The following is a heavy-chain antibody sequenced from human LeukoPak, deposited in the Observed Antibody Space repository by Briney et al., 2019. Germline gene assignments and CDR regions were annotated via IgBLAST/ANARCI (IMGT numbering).Heavy chain of an antibody. D-gene: IGHD1-26*01. CDR2: IYSGGST. CDR3: ARDARRVVGATDPLGYYYYGMDV. J-gene: IGHJ6*02. CDR1: GFTVSSNY. Sequence: GGSLRLSCAASGFTVSSNYMSWVRQAPGKGLEWVSVIYSGGSTYYADSVKGRFTISRDNSKNTLYLQMNSLRAEDTAVYYCARDARRVVGATDPLGYYYYGMDVWGQGTTVTVSS. V-gene: IGHV3-53*05.